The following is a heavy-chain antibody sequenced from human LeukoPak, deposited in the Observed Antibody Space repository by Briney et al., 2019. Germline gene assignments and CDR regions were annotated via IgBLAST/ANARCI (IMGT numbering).Heavy chain of an antibody. CDR1: GFTFDDYA. J-gene: IGHJ2*01. CDR3: AKDRRHTVSGGYFEL. CDR2: ISWNSGHI. Sequence: GGSLRLSCAASGFTFDDYAMHWVRQAPGKGLEWVSGISWNSGHIGYADSVKGRFTISRDNAKNSLYLQMNSLRAGDTALYYCAKDRRHTVSGGYFELWGRGTLVIVSS. D-gene: IGHD3-10*01. V-gene: IGHV3-9*01.